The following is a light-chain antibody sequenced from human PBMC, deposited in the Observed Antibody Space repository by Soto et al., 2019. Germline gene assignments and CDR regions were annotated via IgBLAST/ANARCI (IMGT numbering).Light chain of an antibody. V-gene: IGKV1-8*01. Sequence: AIRMTQSPSSLSASPGARVTITCRASQSISSYLNWYQQKPGKAPKLLIYAASSLQSGVPSRFSGSGSGTDGTITISSLQPEDGETYDCQQLNRYPLTFGGGTKVDI. CDR1: QSISSY. CDR2: AAS. J-gene: IGKJ4*01. CDR3: QQLNRYPLT.